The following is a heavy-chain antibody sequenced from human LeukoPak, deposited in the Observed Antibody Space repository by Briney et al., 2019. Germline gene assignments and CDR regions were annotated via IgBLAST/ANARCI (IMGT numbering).Heavy chain of an antibody. V-gene: IGHV3-21*01. CDR3: ARDRSFYSGSYWTAFDY. Sequence: GSLRLSCAASGFTFSSYSMNWVRQAPGKGLEWVSSISSSSNYIYYADSVKGRFTISRDNAKNSLYLQMNSLRAEDTAVYYCARDRSFYSGSYWTAFDYWGQGTLVTVSS. CDR1: GFTFSSYS. CDR2: ISSSSNYI. J-gene: IGHJ4*02. D-gene: IGHD1-26*01.